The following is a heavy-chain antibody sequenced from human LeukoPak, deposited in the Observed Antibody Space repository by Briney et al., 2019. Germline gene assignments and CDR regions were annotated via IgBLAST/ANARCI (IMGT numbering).Heavy chain of an antibody. CDR3: ARDGDPLAYCGGDCYSGAFDI. CDR1: GFTFSDYY. V-gene: IGHV3-11*01. CDR2: ISSSGSTI. Sequence: GGSLRLSCAASGFTFSDYYMSWICQAPGKGLEWVSYISSSGSTIYYADSVKGRFTISRDNAKNSLYLQMNSLRAEDTAVYYCARDGDPLAYCGGDCYSGAFDIWGQGTMVTVSS. D-gene: IGHD2-21*02. J-gene: IGHJ3*02.